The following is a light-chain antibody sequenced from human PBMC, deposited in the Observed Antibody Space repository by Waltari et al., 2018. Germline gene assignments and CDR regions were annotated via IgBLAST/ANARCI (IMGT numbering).Light chain of an antibody. Sequence: EVVLTQSPATLSLSPGERATLSCRASQSVSSFLAWYQQKPGQAPKLLSYDESNRATGIPARFSGSGSGTDFTLTISSLEPEDFAVYYCQQRSNVLFAFGPGTKVDFK. CDR1: QSVSSF. CDR3: QQRSNVLFA. CDR2: DES. J-gene: IGKJ3*01. V-gene: IGKV3-11*01.